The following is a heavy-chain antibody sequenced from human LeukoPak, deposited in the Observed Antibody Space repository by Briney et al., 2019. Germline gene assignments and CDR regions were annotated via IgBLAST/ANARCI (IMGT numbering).Heavy chain of an antibody. CDR2: ISAYNGNT. D-gene: IGHD6-13*01. CDR1: GYTFTNYG. J-gene: IGHJ4*02. Sequence: GASVKVSCKASGYTFTNYGISWVRQAPGQGLEWMGWISAYNGNTKYVQKLQGRVTMTTDTSTSTAYMELRSLRSDDTAVYYCTRGPLAVAGSPLFYWGQGTLVTVSS. CDR3: TRGPLAVAGSPLFY. V-gene: IGHV1-18*01.